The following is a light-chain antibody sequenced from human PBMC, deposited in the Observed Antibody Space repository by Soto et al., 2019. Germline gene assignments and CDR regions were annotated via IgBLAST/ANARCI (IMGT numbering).Light chain of an antibody. J-gene: IGLJ2*01. V-gene: IGLV2-14*01. CDR3: SSYTSSSTPPPVV. CDR2: DVS. Sequence: QSVLTQPASVSGSPGQSITISCTGTSSDVGGYNYVSWYQQHPGKAPKLMIYDVSNRPSGVSNRFSGSKSGNTASLTISGLQAEDEADYYCSSYTSSSTPPPVVFGGGTKLTVL. CDR1: SSDVGGYNY.